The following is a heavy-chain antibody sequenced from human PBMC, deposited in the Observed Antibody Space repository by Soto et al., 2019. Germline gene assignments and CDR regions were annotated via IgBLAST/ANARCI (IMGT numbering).Heavy chain of an antibody. CDR3: TAYTINIRGGYV. D-gene: IGHD3-16*01. Sequence: EVHLVESGGGLVKPGGSLRLSCAASGFPFNNAWMNWVRQAPGKGLAWVGRVKSGSYGGTTDYAAPVKGRFIISRDDSIKTVYLQMSGLQTEDTAVYYCTAYTINIRGGYVWGPGTMVTVSS. V-gene: IGHV3-15*07. CDR2: VKSGSYGGTT. J-gene: IGHJ3*01. CDR1: GFPFNNAW.